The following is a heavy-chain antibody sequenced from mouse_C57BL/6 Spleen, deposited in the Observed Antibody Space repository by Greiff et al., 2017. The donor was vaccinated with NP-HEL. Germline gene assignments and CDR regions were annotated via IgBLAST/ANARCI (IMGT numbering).Heavy chain of an antibody. J-gene: IGHJ2*01. CDR3: ARDDGYHY. V-gene: IGHV1-7*01. CDR2: INPSSGYT. D-gene: IGHD2-3*01. CDR1: GYTFTSYW. Sequence: QVQLKQSGAELAKPGASVKLSCKASGYTFTSYWMHWVKQRPGQGLEWIGYINPSSGYTKYNQKFKDKATLTADKYSSTAYMQLSSLTYEDSAVYYCARDDGYHYWGQGTTLTVSS.